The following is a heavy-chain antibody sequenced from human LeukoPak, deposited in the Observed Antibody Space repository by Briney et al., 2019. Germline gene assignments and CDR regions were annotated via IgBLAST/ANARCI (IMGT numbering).Heavy chain of an antibody. CDR3: ARDRSVGTISSGMDV. Sequence: GGSLRLSCADSGFTFSSYWMSWVRQAPGKGLEWVANIKQDGSEKYYVDSVKGRFTISRDNAKNSLYLQMNSLRAEDTAVYYCARDRSVGTISSGMDVWGQGTTVTVSS. CDR1: GFTFSSYW. J-gene: IGHJ6*02. D-gene: IGHD3-3*01. CDR2: IKQDGSEK. V-gene: IGHV3-7*01.